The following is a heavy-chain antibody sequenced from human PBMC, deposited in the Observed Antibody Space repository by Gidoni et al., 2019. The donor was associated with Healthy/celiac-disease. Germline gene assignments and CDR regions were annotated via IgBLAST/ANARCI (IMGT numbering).Heavy chain of an antibody. Sequence: QVQLVQSGAEVKKPGASVKLSCKSSGYPFTSYCISWVRQAPGQGLEWMGWISAYNGNTNYAKKLQGRVTMTTDKSTSTDYMELRSLRSDDTAVYYCARAPPVLGETYFDYWGQGTLVTVSS. CDR2: ISAYNGNT. V-gene: IGHV1-18*01. CDR3: ARAPPVLGETYFDY. CDR1: GYPFTSYC. J-gene: IGHJ4*02. D-gene: IGHD3-16*01.